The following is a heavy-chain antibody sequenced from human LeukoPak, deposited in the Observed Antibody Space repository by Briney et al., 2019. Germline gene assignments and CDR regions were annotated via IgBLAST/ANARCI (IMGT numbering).Heavy chain of an antibody. CDR3: ARVGYCTSTICYRLGAFDI. CDR2: IVSNGENT. Sequence: GGSLRLSCVASGFTFSSYAMHWARRSPGKGLEYVSDIVSNGENTYYANSVKGRSTISRDNSKNTLYLQMDSLRAEDMAVYYCARVGYCTSTICYRLGAFDIWGQGTMVTVSS. D-gene: IGHD2-2*02. CDR1: GFTFSSYA. V-gene: IGHV3-64*01. J-gene: IGHJ3*02.